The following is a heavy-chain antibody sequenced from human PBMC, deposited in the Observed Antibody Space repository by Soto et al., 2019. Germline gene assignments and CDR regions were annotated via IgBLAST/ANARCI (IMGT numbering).Heavy chain of an antibody. D-gene: IGHD4-17*01. CDR1: GFTFSSYS. V-gene: IGHV3-21*01. Sequence: EVQLVESGGGLVKPGGSLRLSCAASGFTFSSYSMNWVRQAPGKGLAWVSSISSSSSYIYYADSVKGRFTISRDNAKNSLYLQMNSLRAEDTAVYYCARDAGAAHYGYYFVYYMDVWGKGTTVTVSS. J-gene: IGHJ6*03. CDR2: ISSSSSYI. CDR3: ARDAGAAHYGYYFVYYMDV.